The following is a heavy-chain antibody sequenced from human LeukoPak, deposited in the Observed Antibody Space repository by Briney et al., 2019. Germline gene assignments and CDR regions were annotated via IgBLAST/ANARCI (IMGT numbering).Heavy chain of an antibody. V-gene: IGHV4-59*01. D-gene: IGHD5-18*01. CDR3: ARENDRYGRIDY. CDR2: VSYSGST. Sequence: SETLSLTCTVSGVSMSSYYWSWVRQPPGKGLEWIGYVSYSGSTDYNPSLKSRVIISIDTSKNQFSLRLSSVTAADTAVYYCARENDRYGRIDYWGQGTQVTVSS. J-gene: IGHJ4*02. CDR1: GVSMSSYY.